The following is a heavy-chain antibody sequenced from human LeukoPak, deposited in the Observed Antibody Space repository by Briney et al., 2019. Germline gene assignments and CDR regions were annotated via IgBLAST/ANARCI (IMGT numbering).Heavy chain of an antibody. V-gene: IGHV3-30-3*01. CDR3: AREVSQGGSLWFGEF. CDR1: GFTFSSYA. D-gene: IGHD3-10*01. CDR2: ISYDGSNK. Sequence: PGRSLRLSCAASGFTFSSYAMHWVRQAPGKGLEWVGVISYDGSNKYYADSVKGRFTISRDNSKNTLYLQMNSLRTEDTAVYYCAREVSQGGSLWFGEFWGQGTLVTVSS. J-gene: IGHJ4*02.